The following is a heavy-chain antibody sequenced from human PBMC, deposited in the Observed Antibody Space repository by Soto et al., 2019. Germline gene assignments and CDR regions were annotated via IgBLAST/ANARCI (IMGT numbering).Heavy chain of an antibody. CDR3: ARDFNYYDSSGYYSFDY. CDR2: INPNSGGT. J-gene: IGHJ4*02. D-gene: IGHD3-22*01. CDR1: GYTFTGYY. V-gene: IGHV1-2*02. Sequence: AASVKVSCKASGYTFTGYYMHWVRQAPGQGLEWMGWINPNSGGTNYAQKFQGRVTMTRDTSISTAYMELSRLRSDDTAVYYCARDFNYYDSSGYYSFDYWGQGTLVTVSS.